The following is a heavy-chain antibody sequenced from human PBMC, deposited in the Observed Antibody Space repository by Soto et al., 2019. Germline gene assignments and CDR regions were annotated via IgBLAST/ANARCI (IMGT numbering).Heavy chain of an antibody. D-gene: IGHD2-21*02. Sequence: GSLRLSCAASGFTFSSYGMHWVRQAPGKGLEWVAVISYDGSNKYYADSVKGRFTISRDNSKNTLYLQMNSLRAEDTAVYYCAKDGGTLAYCGGDCYHYYYFPSYWGEGTLVTVSS. CDR1: GFTFSSYG. V-gene: IGHV3-30*18. CDR3: AKDGGTLAYCGGDCYHYYYFPSY. J-gene: IGHJ4*02. CDR2: ISYDGSNK.